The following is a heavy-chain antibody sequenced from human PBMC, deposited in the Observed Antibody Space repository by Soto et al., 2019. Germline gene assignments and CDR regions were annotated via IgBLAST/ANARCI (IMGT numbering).Heavy chain of an antibody. D-gene: IGHD7-27*01. J-gene: IGHJ4*02. CDR1: GGSMTRRVW. CDR2: VLHTGNT. V-gene: IGHV4-4*02. Sequence: SSETLSLTCAVSGGSMTRRVWWTWVRQPPGKGLEWIGEVLHTGNTNYNPSLKSRVTMSVDKSTNEFSLKVTSVTAADTAIYYCARKAWVRFDYWGQGALVPAFS. CDR3: ARKAWVRFDY.